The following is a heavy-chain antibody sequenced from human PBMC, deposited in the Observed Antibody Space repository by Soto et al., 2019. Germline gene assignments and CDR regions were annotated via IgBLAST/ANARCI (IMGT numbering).Heavy chain of an antibody. CDR1: GGSISSGGYY. Sequence: SETLSLTCTVSGGSISSGGYYWSWIRQHPGKGLEWIGYIYYSGSTYYNPSLKSRVTISVDTSKNQFSLKLSSVTAADTAVYYCARWYYYDSSGFFDYWGQGTLVTVSS. CDR3: ARWYYYDSSGFFDY. D-gene: IGHD3-22*01. CDR2: IYYSGST. V-gene: IGHV4-31*03. J-gene: IGHJ4*02.